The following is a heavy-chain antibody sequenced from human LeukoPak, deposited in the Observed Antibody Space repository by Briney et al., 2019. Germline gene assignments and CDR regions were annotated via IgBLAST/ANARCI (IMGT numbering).Heavy chain of an antibody. CDR2: IKSKSDGGTT. Sequence: PGGSLRLSCAASGFNFNNAWMNWVRQAPGKGLEWVGRIKSKSDGGTTDNAAPVKGRFTISKDDSKNTLYLQMNSLRDEDTAVYYCARDWYFDYWGQGTLVTVSS. J-gene: IGHJ4*02. CDR3: ARDWYFDY. CDR1: GFNFNNAW. V-gene: IGHV3-15*01.